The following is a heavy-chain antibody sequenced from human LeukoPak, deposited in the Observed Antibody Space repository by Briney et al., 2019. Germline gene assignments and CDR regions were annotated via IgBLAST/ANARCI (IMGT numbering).Heavy chain of an antibody. J-gene: IGHJ4*02. CDR3: SRSAYYDGSGNYYDY. CDR2: ISDGGSTT. D-gene: IGHD3-22*01. V-gene: IGHV3-74*01. Sequence: PGGSLRLSCAASGFTFSSYWMHWVRQAPGKGRVWVSRISDGGSTTTYADSVKGRFTISRDNAKNTLYLQMSGLRAEDTAVYYCSRSAYYDGSGNYYDYWGQGTLVTVSS. CDR1: GFTFSSYW.